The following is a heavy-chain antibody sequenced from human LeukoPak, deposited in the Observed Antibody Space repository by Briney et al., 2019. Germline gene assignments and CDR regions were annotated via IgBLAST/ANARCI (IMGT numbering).Heavy chain of an antibody. CDR2: FYASGGT. V-gene: IGHV3-66*01. CDR3: AAKGNGYTGIYVFAH. J-gene: IGHJ4*02. Sequence: GGSLRLSCEASGFSVSSNYMSWVRQAPGKGLEWVSVFYASGGTFYTDSVKGRFTISRDTSTNSLYLQMSSLRTEDTAVYFCAAKGNGYTGIYVFAHWGKGTLVTVSS. D-gene: IGHD5-12*01. CDR1: GFSVSSNY.